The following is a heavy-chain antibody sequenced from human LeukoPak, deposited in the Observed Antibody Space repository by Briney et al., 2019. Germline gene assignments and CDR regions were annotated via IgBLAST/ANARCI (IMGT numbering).Heavy chain of an antibody. CDR2: IYYSGST. J-gene: IGHJ4*02. CDR1: GGSISSGGYY. CDR3: ARWADIGLDY. Sequence: SETLSLTCTVSGGSISSGGYYWSWIRQHPGKGLEWIGYIYYSGSTYYNPSLKSRVTIPVDTSKNQFSLKLSSVTAADTAVYYCARWADIGLDYWGQGTLVTVSS. V-gene: IGHV4-31*03.